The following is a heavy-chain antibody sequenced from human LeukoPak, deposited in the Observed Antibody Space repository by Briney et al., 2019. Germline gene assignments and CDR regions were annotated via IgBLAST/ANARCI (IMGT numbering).Heavy chain of an antibody. J-gene: IGHJ6*02. CDR2: ISYDGSNK. CDR1: GFTFSSYG. CDR3: AKEAYYYDSSGSPATDYYGMDV. D-gene: IGHD3-22*01. Sequence: GGSLRLSCAASGFTFSSYGMHWVRQAPGKGLEWVAVISYDGSNKYYADSVKGRFTISRDNSKNTLYLQMNSLRAEDTAVYYCAKEAYYYDSSGSPATDYYGMDVWGQGTTVTVSS. V-gene: IGHV3-30*18.